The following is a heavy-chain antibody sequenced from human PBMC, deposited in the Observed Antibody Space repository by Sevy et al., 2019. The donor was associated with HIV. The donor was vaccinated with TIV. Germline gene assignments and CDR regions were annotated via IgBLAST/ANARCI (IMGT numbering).Heavy chain of an antibody. D-gene: IGHD3-10*01. CDR2: ISSSSTTI. CDR3: ARGSMGADYYYGMDV. J-gene: IGHJ6*02. Sequence: GGSLRLSCAASRLTFSSSSVNWVRQAPGKGLEWVSYISSSSTTIYYADSVKGRFTISRDNAKNSLYLQMNSLRDEDTAVYYCARGSMGADYYYGMDVWGQGTTVTVSS. CDR1: RLTFSSSS. V-gene: IGHV3-48*02.